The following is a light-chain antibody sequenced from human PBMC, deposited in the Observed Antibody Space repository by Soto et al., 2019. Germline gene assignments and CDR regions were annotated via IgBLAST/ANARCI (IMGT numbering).Light chain of an antibody. Sequence: IMLAQSPSTLSVSPGERATLSCRASQSVSANLAWYQRIPGQSPRLLIYGASTRATGIPARFSGSGSGTEFTLTISSLQSEDFAVYYCQQYNIWPLTFGGGTNVEIK. V-gene: IGKV3-15*01. CDR2: GAS. J-gene: IGKJ4*01. CDR3: QQYNIWPLT. CDR1: QSVSAN.